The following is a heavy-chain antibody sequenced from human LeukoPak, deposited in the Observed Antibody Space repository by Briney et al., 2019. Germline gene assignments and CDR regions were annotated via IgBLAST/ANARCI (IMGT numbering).Heavy chain of an antibody. CDR3: ARELPYYYYYMDV. Sequence: PSETLSLTCTVSGGSISSYYWSWIRQPPGKGLEWIGYIYYSGSTNYNPSLKSRVTISVDTSKNQFSLKLSSVTAADTAVYYCARELPYYYYYMDVWGKGTTVTISS. CDR2: IYYSGST. CDR1: GGSISSYY. J-gene: IGHJ6*03. D-gene: IGHD2-15*01. V-gene: IGHV4-59*12.